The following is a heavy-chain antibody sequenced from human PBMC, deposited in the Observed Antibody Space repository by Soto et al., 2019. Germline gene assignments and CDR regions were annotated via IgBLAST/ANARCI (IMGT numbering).Heavy chain of an antibody. V-gene: IGHV3-7*03. J-gene: IGHJ4*02. CDR2: LKRDGRER. CDR1: GFTFGDYW. Sequence: GGSLRLSCSASGFTFGDYWMTWVRQAPGKGLEWVANLKRDGRERYYVDSVKGRFSVSRDNAKNSLYLQMNNLRPEDTAVYYCARDVYEILGRVVRRLDSWGQGTLVTVSS. CDR3: ARDVYEILGRVVRRLDS. D-gene: IGHD2-8*01.